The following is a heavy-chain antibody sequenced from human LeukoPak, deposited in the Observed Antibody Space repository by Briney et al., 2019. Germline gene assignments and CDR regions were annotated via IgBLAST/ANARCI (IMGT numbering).Heavy chain of an antibody. Sequence: SQTLSLTCAVSGGSISSGGYSWSWIRQPPGKGLEWIGYIYHSGSTYYNPSLKSRVTISVDRSKNQFSLKLSSVTAADTAVYYCARSIVVVPAPSFDIWGQGTMVTVSS. V-gene: IGHV4-30-2*01. CDR1: GGSISSGGYS. CDR2: IYHSGST. J-gene: IGHJ3*02. D-gene: IGHD2-2*01. CDR3: ARSIVVVPAPSFDI.